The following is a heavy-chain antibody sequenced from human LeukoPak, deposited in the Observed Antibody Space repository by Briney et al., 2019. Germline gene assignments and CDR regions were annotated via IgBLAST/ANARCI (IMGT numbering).Heavy chain of an antibody. CDR3: AKAAGYSSGWADY. CDR2: ISWNSGSI. J-gene: IGHJ4*02. D-gene: IGHD6-19*01. Sequence: SGGSLRLSCEGSGFTFDEHAMHWVRQAPGKGLEWVSGISWNSGSIGYADSVKGRFTISRDNAKNSLYLQMNSPRAEDTALYYCAKAAGYSSGWADYWGQGTRVTVSS. CDR1: GFTFDEHA. V-gene: IGHV3-9*01.